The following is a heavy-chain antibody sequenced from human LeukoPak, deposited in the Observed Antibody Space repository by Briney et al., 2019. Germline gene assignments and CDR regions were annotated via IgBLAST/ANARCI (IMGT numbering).Heavy chain of an antibody. Sequence: GGSLRLSCAASGFTFSNYGLNWVRQSPGKGLEWISYISGGGSDIYYADSVKGRFTISRDNAQKSLYLQMNSLRAEDTAVYYCATGSMNPYYYYYMAVWGKGTTVTISS. CDR1: GFTFSNYG. CDR3: ATGSMNPYYYYYMAV. CDR2: ISGGGSDI. D-gene: IGHD1-26*01. J-gene: IGHJ6*03. V-gene: IGHV3-48*03.